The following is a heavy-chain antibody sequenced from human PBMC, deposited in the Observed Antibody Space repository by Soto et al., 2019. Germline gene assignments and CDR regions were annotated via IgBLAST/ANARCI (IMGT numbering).Heavy chain of an antibody. Sequence: GGSLRLSCAASGFTFSSYGMHWVRQAPGKGLEWVAVISYDGSNKYYADSVKGRFTISRDNSKNTLYLQMNSLRAEDTAVFYCAKDSVPATYYYYGMDVWGQGTTVTVSS. J-gene: IGHJ6*02. CDR3: AKDSVPATYYYYGMDV. V-gene: IGHV3-30*18. D-gene: IGHD2-2*01. CDR1: GFTFSSYG. CDR2: ISYDGSNK.